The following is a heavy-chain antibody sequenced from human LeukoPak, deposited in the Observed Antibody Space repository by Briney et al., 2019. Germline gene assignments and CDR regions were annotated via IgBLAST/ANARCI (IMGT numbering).Heavy chain of an antibody. CDR1: CYTFTSYG. J-gene: IGHJ5*02. Sequence: ASVKVSCKASCYTFTSYGISWVRQAPGQGLEWMGWISAYNGNTNYAQKLQGRVSITTDTSTSTAYMELRSLRSDDTAVHCCARVRYEVVIHGTWFDPWGQGTLVTVSS. CDR2: ISAYNGNT. CDR3: ARVRYEVVIHGTWFDP. V-gene: IGHV1-18*01. D-gene: IGHD3-22*01.